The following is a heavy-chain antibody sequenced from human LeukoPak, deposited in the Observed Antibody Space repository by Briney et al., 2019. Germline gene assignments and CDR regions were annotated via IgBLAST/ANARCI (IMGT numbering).Heavy chain of an antibody. Sequence: SETLSLTCTVSGGSISSSSYYWGWIRQPPGKGLEWIGSIYYSGSTYYNPSLKSRVTISVDTSKNQFSLKLSSVTAADTAVYYCARLAVDYYDSSGYYFDYWGQGTLVTVPS. CDR2: IYYSGST. CDR1: GGSISSSSYY. J-gene: IGHJ4*02. CDR3: ARLAVDYYDSSGYYFDY. V-gene: IGHV4-39*01. D-gene: IGHD3-22*01.